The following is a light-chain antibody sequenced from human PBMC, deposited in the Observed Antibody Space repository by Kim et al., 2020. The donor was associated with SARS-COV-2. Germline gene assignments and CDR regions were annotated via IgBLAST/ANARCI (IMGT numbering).Light chain of an antibody. CDR2: DAS. V-gene: IGKV3-15*01. CDR1: QSIRTH. J-gene: IGKJ1*01. Sequence: EIVITQSPAMMSVSPGARATLSCRASQSIRTHLAWYQQKPGQAPRLLIFDASTRAAGTPDRFSGSGSATDFTLTISSLQSEDCAVYYCHEYYNWPAYTFGQGTKVDSK. CDR3: HEYYNWPAYT.